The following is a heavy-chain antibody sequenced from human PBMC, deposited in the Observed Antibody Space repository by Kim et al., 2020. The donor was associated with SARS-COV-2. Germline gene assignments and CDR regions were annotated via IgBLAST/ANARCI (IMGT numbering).Heavy chain of an antibody. J-gene: IGHJ6*02. V-gene: IGHV3-9*01. Sequence: GGSLRLSCVASGFIFEIYAVHWVRQAPGKGLEWVAGIYLESDNTGYADSVQGRFTASRDHARNSVYLQMNSLRVEDTALYYCIKDLVPGGADVWGQGTTVTVSS. CDR1: GFIFEIYA. CDR2: IYLESDNT. CDR3: IKDLVPGGADV. D-gene: IGHD3-10*01.